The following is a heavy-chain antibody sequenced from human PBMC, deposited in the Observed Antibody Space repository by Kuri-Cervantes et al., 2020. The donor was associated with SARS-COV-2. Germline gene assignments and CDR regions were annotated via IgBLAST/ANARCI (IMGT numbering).Heavy chain of an antibody. D-gene: IGHD3-10*01. CDR3: ARVLNSGSYPYRGNWFDP. Sequence: ASVKVSCKASGYTFTGYYMHWVRQAPGQGLEWMGWINPNSGGTNYAQKFQGRVTMTRDTSISTAYMELSRLRSDDTAVYYCARVLNSGSYPYRGNWFDPWGQGTLVTVSS. J-gene: IGHJ5*02. V-gene: IGHV1-2*02. CDR1: GYTFTGYY. CDR2: INPNSGGT.